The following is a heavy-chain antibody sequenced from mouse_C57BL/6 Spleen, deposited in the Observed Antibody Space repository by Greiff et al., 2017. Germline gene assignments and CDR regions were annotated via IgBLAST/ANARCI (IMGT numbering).Heavy chain of an antibody. CDR2: ISGGGGNT. CDR1: GFTFSSYT. Sequence: DVKLVESGGGLVKPGGSLKLSCAASGFTFSSYTMSWVRQTPEKRLEWVATISGGGGNTYYPDSVKGRFTISRDNAKNTLYLQMSSLRSEDTALYYCARQGDWLRTDWYFDVWGTGTTVTVSS. CDR3: ARQGDWLRTDWYFDV. D-gene: IGHD1-1*01. V-gene: IGHV5-9*01. J-gene: IGHJ1*03.